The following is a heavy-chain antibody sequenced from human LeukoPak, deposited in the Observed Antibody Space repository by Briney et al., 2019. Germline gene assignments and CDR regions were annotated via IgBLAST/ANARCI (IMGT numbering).Heavy chain of an antibody. D-gene: IGHD5-12*01. Sequence: PGGSLRLSCATSGFTFSSYAMSWVRQAPGKGLEWVSGIGASGGSTYYADSVKGRFTISRDNSKNTLYLQMNSLRTEDTALYYCAKHRGQYFDYWGQGTLVTVSS. J-gene: IGHJ4*02. CDR1: GFTFSSYA. CDR3: AKHRGQYFDY. CDR2: IGASGGST. V-gene: IGHV3-23*01.